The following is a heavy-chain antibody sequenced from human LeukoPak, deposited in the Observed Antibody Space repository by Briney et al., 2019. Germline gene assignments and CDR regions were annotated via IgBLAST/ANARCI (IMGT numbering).Heavy chain of an antibody. Sequence: GASVKVSCKASGGTFSSYAISWVRQAPGQGLEWMGGIIPIFGTANYAQKFQGRVTITADEYTSTADIELSSLRSEDTAVYYCARETGYNWNDEGYFDYWGQGTLVTVSS. V-gene: IGHV1-69*13. CDR3: ARETGYNWNDEGYFDY. J-gene: IGHJ4*02. CDR2: IIPIFGTA. CDR1: GGTFSSYA. D-gene: IGHD1-1*01.